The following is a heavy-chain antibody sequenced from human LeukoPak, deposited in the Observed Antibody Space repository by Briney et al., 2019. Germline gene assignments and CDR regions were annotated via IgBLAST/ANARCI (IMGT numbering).Heavy chain of an antibody. CDR3: ARDPYSSSSWFDP. CDR1: GGTFSSYT. V-gene: IGHV1-69*04. J-gene: IGHJ5*02. Sequence: GASVKVSCKASGGTFSSYTMSWVRQAPGQGLEWMGRIIPILGIANYAQKFQGRVTITADKSTSTAYMELSSLRSEDTAVYYCARDPYSSSSWFDPWGQGTLVTVSS. CDR2: IIPILGIA. D-gene: IGHD6-6*01.